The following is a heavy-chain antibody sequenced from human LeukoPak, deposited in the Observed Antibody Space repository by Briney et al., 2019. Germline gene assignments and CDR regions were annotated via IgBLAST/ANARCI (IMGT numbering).Heavy chain of an antibody. V-gene: IGHV1-2*02. J-gene: IGHJ4*02. D-gene: IGHD2/OR15-2a*01. CDR1: GYTFTGFY. CDR3: ARSSIGLGFFDY. Sequence: ASVKVSRKASGYTFTGFYLHWVRQAPGQGLEWMGWITPNSGGTDYALKFQGRVTMTRDTSISTAYMELTGLRSDDTAVYYCARSSIGLGFFDYWGQGTLVTVSS. CDR2: ITPNSGGT.